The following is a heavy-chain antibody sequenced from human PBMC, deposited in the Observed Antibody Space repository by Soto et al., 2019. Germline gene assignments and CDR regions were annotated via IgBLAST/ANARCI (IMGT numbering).Heavy chain of an antibody. CDR1: GFAFSGHG. CDR3: ARDLSYGSLDFDY. Sequence: GGSLRLSCAASGFAFSGHGMHWVRQAPGKGLEWVALIRHDGSEQNYADSVKGRFTISKDNSKNTLYLQMNSLRAEDTAVYYCARDLSYGSLDFDYWGQGTLVTVSS. D-gene: IGHD3-10*01. J-gene: IGHJ4*02. V-gene: IGHV3-30*02. CDR2: IRHDGSEQ.